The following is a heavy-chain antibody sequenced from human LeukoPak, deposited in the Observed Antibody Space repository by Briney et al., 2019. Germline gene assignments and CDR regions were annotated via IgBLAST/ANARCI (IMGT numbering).Heavy chain of an antibody. D-gene: IGHD3-22*01. CDR3: ARGPKRVVVVITGGIDY. CDR2: IYYSGST. J-gene: IGHJ4*02. CDR1: GGSISSSSYY. Sequence: HPSETLSLTCTVSGGSISSSSYYWGWIRQPPGKGLEWIGSIYYSGSTYYNPSLKSRVTISVDTSKNQFSLKLSSVTAADTAVYYCARGPKRVVVVITGGIDYWGQGTLVTVSS. V-gene: IGHV4-39*07.